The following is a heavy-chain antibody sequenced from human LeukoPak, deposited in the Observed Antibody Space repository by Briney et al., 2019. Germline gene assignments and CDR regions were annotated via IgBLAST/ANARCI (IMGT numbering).Heavy chain of an antibody. J-gene: IGHJ6*02. D-gene: IGHD5-18*01. CDR2: ISYDGSNK. CDR1: GFTFSSYA. Sequence: GGSLRLSCAASGFTFSSYAMHWVRQAPGKGLEWVAVISYDGSNKYYADSVKGRFTISRDNSKNTLYLQMNSLRAEDTAVYYCAKDHTAMGRNGMDVWGQGTTVTVSS. CDR3: AKDHTAMGRNGMDV. V-gene: IGHV3-30-3*01.